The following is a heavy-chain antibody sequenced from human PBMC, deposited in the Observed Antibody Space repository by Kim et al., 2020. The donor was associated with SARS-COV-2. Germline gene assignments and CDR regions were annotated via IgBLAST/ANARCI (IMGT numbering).Heavy chain of an antibody. Sequence: GGSLRLSCAASGFNLTKFSIHWVRQAPGKGLEWVALISPEDNKDLYQESLKGPFTISKDSARNTVYLDMSTLTVGDTAVYYCARGGDTSYYRALDYGGQGALVTVSS. CDR2: ISPEDNKD. D-gene: IGHD3-9*01. V-gene: IGHV3-30*04. CDR1: GFNLTKFS. CDR3: ARGGDTSYYRALDY. J-gene: IGHJ4*02.